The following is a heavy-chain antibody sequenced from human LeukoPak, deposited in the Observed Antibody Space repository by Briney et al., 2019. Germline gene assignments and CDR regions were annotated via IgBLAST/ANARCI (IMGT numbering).Heavy chain of an antibody. CDR2: IYYSGST. V-gene: IGHV4-39*07. D-gene: IGHD2-2*01. CDR1: GGSISSSSYY. CDR3: AREAFDIVVVPAAIGAFDI. Sequence: PSETLSLTCTVSGGSISSSSYYWGWIRQPPGKGLEWIGSIYYSGSTYYNPSLKSRVTTSVDTSKNQFSLKLSSVTAADTAVYYCAREAFDIVVVPAAIGAFDIWGQGTMVTVSS. J-gene: IGHJ3*02.